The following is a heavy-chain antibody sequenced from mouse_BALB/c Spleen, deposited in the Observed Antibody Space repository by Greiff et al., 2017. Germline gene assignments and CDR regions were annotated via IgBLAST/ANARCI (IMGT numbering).Heavy chain of an antibody. CDR3: ARNYYRYGRGAMDY. D-gene: IGHD2-14*01. V-gene: IGHV3-2*02. CDR1: GYSITSDYA. J-gene: IGHJ4*01. CDR2: ISYSGST. Sequence: EVKVEESGPGLVKPSQSLSLTCTVTGYSITSDYAWNWIRQFPGNKLEWMGYISYSGSTSYNPSLKSRISITRDTSKNQFFLQLNSVTTEDTATYYCARNYYRYGRGAMDYWGQGTSVTVSS.